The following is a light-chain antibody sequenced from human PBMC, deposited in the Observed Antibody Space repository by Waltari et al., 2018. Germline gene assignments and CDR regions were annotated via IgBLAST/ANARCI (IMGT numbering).Light chain of an antibody. Sequence: QSALTQPPSASGSPGQSVTISCTGTSSDVGGYNSVSWYQQHPGKAPKLMIYEVTKRPSGVTYRFSGSKSGNTASLIVSGLQAEDEADYHCSSYADSDNLVFGGGTKLTVL. V-gene: IGLV2-8*01. CDR1: SSDVGGYNS. CDR3: SSYADSDNLV. J-gene: IGLJ3*02. CDR2: EVT.